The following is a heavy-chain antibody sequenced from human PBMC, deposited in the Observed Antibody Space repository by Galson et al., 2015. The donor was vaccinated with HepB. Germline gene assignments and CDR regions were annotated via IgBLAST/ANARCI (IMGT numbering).Heavy chain of an antibody. CDR1: GGSISTYY. J-gene: IGHJ6*03. V-gene: IGHV4-59*01. D-gene: IGHD1-1*01. CDR2: IFCNGIT. CDR3: ARAPYNWNLHYYYYMDV. Sequence: ETLSLTCTVSGGSISTYYWGWIRQPPGKGLEWIGYIFCNGITNYNPSLKSRVTISLDTSKNQFSLRLSSVTAADTAVYYCARAPYNWNLHYYYYMDVWGKGTTVTVSS.